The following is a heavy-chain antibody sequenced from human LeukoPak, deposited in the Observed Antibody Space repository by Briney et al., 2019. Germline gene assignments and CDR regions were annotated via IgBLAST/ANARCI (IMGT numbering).Heavy chain of an antibody. V-gene: IGHV3-33*06. CDR3: AKELGDIVVVPALGY. Sequence: PGGSLRLSCAASGFTFSSYGMHWVRQAPGKGLEWVAVIWYDGSNKYYADSVKGRLTISRDNSKNTLYLQMNSLRAEDTAVYYCAKELGDIVVVPALGYWGQGTLVTVSS. CDR2: IWYDGSNK. CDR1: GFTFSSYG. J-gene: IGHJ4*02. D-gene: IGHD2-2*01.